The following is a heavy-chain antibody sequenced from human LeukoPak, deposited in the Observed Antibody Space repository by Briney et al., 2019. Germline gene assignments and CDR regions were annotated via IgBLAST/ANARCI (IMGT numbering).Heavy chain of an antibody. CDR2: ISHDGTYK. D-gene: IGHD2-2*01. J-gene: IGHJ5*02. CDR3: ATDHAAMPAS. Sequence: GGSLRLSCVASGFNFTSDGMHWVRQAPGKGLEWLTVISHDGTYKSYAADVKGRFTTSRDNPKNTLYLQINSLRAEDTAVYYCATDHAAMPASWGQGTLVTVSS. V-gene: IGHV3-30*03. CDR1: GFNFTSDG.